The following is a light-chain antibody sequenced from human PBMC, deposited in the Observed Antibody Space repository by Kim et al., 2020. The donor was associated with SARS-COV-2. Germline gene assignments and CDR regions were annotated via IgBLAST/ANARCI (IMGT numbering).Light chain of an antibody. CDR3: QHYKAYPPT. J-gene: IGKJ4*01. V-gene: IGKV1-16*01. CDR2: ATS. Sequence: ASVGDRGTITCRASQDIGDYLAWFQQKPGKAPKSLIYATSTLQSGVPSSFSGSRSGAEYTLTISSLQIEDFATYYCQHYKAYPPTFGGGTKVEIK. CDR1: QDIGDY.